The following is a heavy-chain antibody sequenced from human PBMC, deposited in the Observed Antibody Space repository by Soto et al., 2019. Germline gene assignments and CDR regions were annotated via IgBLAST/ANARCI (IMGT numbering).Heavy chain of an antibody. D-gene: IGHD3-22*01. J-gene: IGHJ4*02. CDR2: ISGYNGNT. Sequence: ASVKVSCKASGYTFTSYGISWVRQAPGQGLGWMGWISGYNGNTNYAQKFQGRVTMTTDTSTSTAYMELRSLRSDDTAMYYCARDEYYDSSGYGYWGQGTLVTVSS. V-gene: IGHV1-18*01. CDR1: GYTFTSYG. CDR3: ARDEYYDSSGYGY.